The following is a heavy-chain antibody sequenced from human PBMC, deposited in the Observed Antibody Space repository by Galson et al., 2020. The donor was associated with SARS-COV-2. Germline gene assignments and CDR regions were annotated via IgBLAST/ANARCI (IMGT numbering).Heavy chain of an antibody. Sequence: GGSLRLSCAASGFTFSSYGMHWVRQAPGKGLEWVAVIWYDGSNKYYADSVKGRFTISRDNSKNTLYLQMNSLRAEDTAVYYCAREWFGELLSTRYYYYGMDVWGQGTTVTVSS. V-gene: IGHV3-33*01. CDR1: GFTFSSYG. D-gene: IGHD3-10*01. CDR2: IWYDGSNK. CDR3: AREWFGELLSTRYYYYGMDV. J-gene: IGHJ6*02.